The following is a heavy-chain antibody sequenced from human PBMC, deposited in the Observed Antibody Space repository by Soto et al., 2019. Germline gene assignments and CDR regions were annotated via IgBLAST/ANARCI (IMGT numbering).Heavy chain of an antibody. CDR1: GFTFNYYW. CDR2: IQNDGSRT. Sequence: EVQLVESEGGLVQRGGSLRLSCAASGFTFNYYWMHWVRQAPGQGLMWVAHIQNDGSRTTYADSVKGRFTISRDNAKNTMYLQMNCLRAEDKAVYSCSRGKVGCFDLWGQGTTVTVSS. V-gene: IGHV3-74*01. CDR3: SRGKVGCFDL. J-gene: IGHJ3*01. D-gene: IGHD2-2*01.